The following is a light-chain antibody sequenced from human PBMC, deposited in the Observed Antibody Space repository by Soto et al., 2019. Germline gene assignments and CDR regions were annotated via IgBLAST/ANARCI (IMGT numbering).Light chain of an antibody. CDR1: QGISYY. Sequence: DIQMTQSPSSLSASVGDRVTITCRASQGISYYLAWYQQVPGKAPKLLMYATSTLQSGVPSRFSGSGSGTDFTLTITSLQPEDVATYYCQHYIRAPYSFGQGTKLEIK. CDR2: ATS. CDR3: QHYIRAPYS. V-gene: IGKV1-27*01. J-gene: IGKJ2*03.